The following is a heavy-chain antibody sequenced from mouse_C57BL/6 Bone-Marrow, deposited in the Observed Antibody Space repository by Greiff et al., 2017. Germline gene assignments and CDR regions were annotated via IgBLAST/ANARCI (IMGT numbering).Heavy chain of an antibody. V-gene: IGHV5-2*01. J-gene: IGHJ1*03. Sequence: EVKLVESGGGLVQPGESLKLSCESNEYEFPSHDMSWVRKTPEQRLELVAAINSDGGSPYYPDTMERRFIISRDNTKKTLYLKMSSLRSEDTAVYYCARRGLGWYFDVWGTGTTVTVSS. D-gene: IGHD2-2*01. CDR1: EYEFPSHD. CDR2: INSDGGSP. CDR3: ARRGLGWYFDV.